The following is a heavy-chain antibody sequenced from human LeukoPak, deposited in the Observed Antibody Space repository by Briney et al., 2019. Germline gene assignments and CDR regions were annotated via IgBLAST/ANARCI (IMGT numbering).Heavy chain of an antibody. CDR1: GFTFDDYA. D-gene: IGHD3-22*01. J-gene: IGHJ3*02. V-gene: IGHV3-9*03. CDR2: ISWNRGSI. Sequence: PGRSLRLSCAASGFTFDDYAMHWVRQAPGKGVEWVSGISWNRGSIDYADSVKGRFTISRDNAKNSLYLQMNSLRAEDMALYYCAKASGYYALGDAFDIWGQGTMVTVSS. CDR3: AKASGYYALGDAFDI.